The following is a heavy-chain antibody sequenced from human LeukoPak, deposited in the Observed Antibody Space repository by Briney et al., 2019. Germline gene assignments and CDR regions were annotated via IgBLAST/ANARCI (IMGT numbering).Heavy chain of an antibody. D-gene: IGHD6-19*01. CDR3: ATVGQWLVNDY. V-gene: IGHV1-24*01. Sequence: ASVKVSCKVSGYTLTELSMHWVRQAHGKGQEWMGGFDPEDGETIYAQKFQGRVTMTEDTSIDTAYMELSSLRSEDTAVYYCATVGQWLVNDYWGQGTLVTVSS. J-gene: IGHJ4*02. CDR1: GYTLTELS. CDR2: FDPEDGET.